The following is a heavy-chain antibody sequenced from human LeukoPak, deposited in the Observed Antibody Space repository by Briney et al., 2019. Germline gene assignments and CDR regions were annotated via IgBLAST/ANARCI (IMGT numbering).Heavy chain of an antibody. D-gene: IGHD6-13*01. V-gene: IGHV3-23*01. Sequence: GGSLRLSCAASGFAFSSYAMSWVRQAPGKGLEWVSAISGSGGSTYYADSVKGRFTISRDNSKNTLYLQMNSLRAEDTAVYYCAEARPGYSSSWNYWGQGTLVTVSS. CDR2: ISGSGGST. CDR1: GFAFSSYA. J-gene: IGHJ4*02. CDR3: AEARPGYSSSWNY.